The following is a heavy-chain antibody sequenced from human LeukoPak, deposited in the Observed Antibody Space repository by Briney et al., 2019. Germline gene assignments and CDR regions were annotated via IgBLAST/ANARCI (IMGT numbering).Heavy chain of an antibody. Sequence: PGGSLRLSCAASGFTFSDYYMSWIRQAPGKGLEWVSYISSSSSYTNYADSVKGRFTISRDNAKNSLYLQMNSLRAEDTAVYYCARRDYYDNTIDYWGQGTLVTVSS. CDR1: GFTFSDYY. J-gene: IGHJ4*02. D-gene: IGHD3-22*01. V-gene: IGHV3-11*06. CDR2: ISSSSSYT. CDR3: ARRDYYDNTIDY.